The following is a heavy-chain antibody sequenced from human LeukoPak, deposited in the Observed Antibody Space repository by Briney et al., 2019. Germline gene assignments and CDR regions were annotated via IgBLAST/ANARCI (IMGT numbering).Heavy chain of an antibody. CDR2: INSDGSWT. CDR3: VSFYETY. D-gene: IGHD2/OR15-2a*01. J-gene: IGHJ4*02. CDR1: GFTFDDYT. Sequence: GGSLRLSCAASGFTFDDYTMHWVRQAPGKGLVWVSHINSDGSWTSYADSVKGRFTISKDNAKNTVYLQMNSLRAEDTAVYYCVSFYETYWGRGTLVTVSS. V-gene: IGHV3-74*01.